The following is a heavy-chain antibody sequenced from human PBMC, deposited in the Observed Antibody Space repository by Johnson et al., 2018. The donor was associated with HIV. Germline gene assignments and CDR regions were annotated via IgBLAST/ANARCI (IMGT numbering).Heavy chain of an antibody. CDR3: AKDPGYCSGGSCYTLIGWGV. CDR2: ISYDGSNK. V-gene: IGHV3-30-3*01. Sequence: QVQLVESGGGLVKPGGSLRLSCAASGFTFSSYAMHWVRQAPGKGLEWVAVISYDGSNKYYADSVKGRFTISRDNSKNTLYLQMNSLRVEDTAVYYCAKDPGYCSGGSCYTLIGWGVWGQGTMVTVSS. D-gene: IGHD2-15*01. CDR1: GFTFSSYA. J-gene: IGHJ3*01.